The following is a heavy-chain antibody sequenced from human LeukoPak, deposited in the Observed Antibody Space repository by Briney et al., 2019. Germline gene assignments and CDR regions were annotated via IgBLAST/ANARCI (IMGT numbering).Heavy chain of an antibody. Sequence: SETLSLTCTVSGGSISSSSYYWGCFRQPPGKGLEWIGSIYYSGSTNYNPSLKSRVSISVDTSKNQFSLKLSSVTAADTAVYYCARDPSNSGSYYVLDYWGQGTLVTVSS. J-gene: IGHJ4*02. CDR3: ARDPSNSGSYYVLDY. CDR1: GGSISSSSYY. V-gene: IGHV4-39*02. CDR2: IYYSGST. D-gene: IGHD1-26*01.